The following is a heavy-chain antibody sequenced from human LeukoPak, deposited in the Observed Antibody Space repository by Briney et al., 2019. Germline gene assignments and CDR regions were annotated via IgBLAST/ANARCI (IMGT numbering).Heavy chain of an antibody. CDR1: GGSISSSSYY. J-gene: IGHJ4*02. V-gene: IGHV4-39*07. D-gene: IGHD3-3*01. Sequence: SETLSLTCTVSGGSISSSSYYWGWIRQPPGKGLEWIGSIYYSGSTYYNPSLKSRVTISVDTSKNQFSLKLSSVTAADTAVYYCARGGLVGGYYNYWGQGTLVTVSS. CDR3: ARGGLVGGYYNY. CDR2: IYYSGST.